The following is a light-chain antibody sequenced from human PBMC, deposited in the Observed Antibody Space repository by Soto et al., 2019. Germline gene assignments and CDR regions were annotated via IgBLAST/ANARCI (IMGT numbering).Light chain of an antibody. J-gene: IGKJ5*01. CDR2: GAS. Sequence: EIEITQSPATLSVSPGEEATLSCRASQSVSSNLAWYQQKPGQAPRLLIYGASSGATGIPDRFSGTGSETDFTLTISRLEPEDFAVYYCQQYDNSPITFGQGTRLEIK. CDR1: QSVSSN. CDR3: QQYDNSPIT. V-gene: IGKV3-20*01.